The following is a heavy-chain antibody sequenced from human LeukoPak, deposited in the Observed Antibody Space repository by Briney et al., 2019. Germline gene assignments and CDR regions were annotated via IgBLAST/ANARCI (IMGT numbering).Heavy chain of an antibody. V-gene: IGHV4-38-2*02. Sequence: SETLSLTCTVSGYSISSGYYWGWIRQPPGKGLEWIGRIYTSGSTNYNPSLKSRVTMSVDTSKNQFSLKLNSVTAADTAVYYCARDYDVLTAYPPTQLFDPWGQGTLVTVSS. J-gene: IGHJ5*02. CDR1: GYSISSGYY. D-gene: IGHD3-9*01. CDR2: IYTSGST. CDR3: ARDYDVLTAYPPTQLFDP.